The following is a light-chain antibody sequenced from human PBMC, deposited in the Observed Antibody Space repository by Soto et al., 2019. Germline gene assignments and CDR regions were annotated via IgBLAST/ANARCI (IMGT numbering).Light chain of an antibody. CDR3: QQYHTPPLT. CDR1: HNVIPDSNIKDV. V-gene: IGKV4-1*01. J-gene: IGKJ4*02. Sequence: DIVLTQSTDSLALCLGESATSNCKCSHNVIPDSNIKDVLAWHQQKPGQRPKLLMYWASTRESGFPDRFSGSGSATDFTLTISSLQAEDVAVYYCQQYHTPPLTFGGGTKVQL. CDR2: WAS.